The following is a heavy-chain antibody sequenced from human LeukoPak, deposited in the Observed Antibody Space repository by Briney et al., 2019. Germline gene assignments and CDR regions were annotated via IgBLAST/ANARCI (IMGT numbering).Heavy chain of an antibody. Sequence: SETLSLTCSVSGDSMSMHCWRWIGQPPGKRLEWSGYIDHTGSTNYNPSLNSRVTISRDTSKNEFSLKLYSVTAADTAVYYCATRKLGNDYWGQGTLVAVSS. D-gene: IGHD7-27*01. CDR2: IDHTGST. CDR3: ATRKLGNDY. J-gene: IGHJ4*02. V-gene: IGHV4-59*11. CDR1: GDSMSMHC.